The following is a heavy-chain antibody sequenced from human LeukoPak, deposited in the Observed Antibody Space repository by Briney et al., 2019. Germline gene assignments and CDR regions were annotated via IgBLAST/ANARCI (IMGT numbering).Heavy chain of an antibody. CDR1: GFTFSSYS. Sequence: PGGSLRLSCAASGFTFSSYSMNWVRQAPGKGLGWVSSISSSSSYIYYADSVKGRFTISRDNAKNSLYLQMNSLRAEDTAVYYCARSPRDCSGGSCYSVMDYWGRGTLVTVSS. CDR3: ARSPRDCSGGSCYSVMDY. V-gene: IGHV3-21*01. CDR2: ISSSSSYI. J-gene: IGHJ4*02. D-gene: IGHD2-15*01.